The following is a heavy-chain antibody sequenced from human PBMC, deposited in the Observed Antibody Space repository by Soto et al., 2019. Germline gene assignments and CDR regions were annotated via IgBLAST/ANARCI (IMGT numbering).Heavy chain of an antibody. CDR3: ASLSFAVFTYGMDV. J-gene: IGHJ6*02. V-gene: IGHV1-3*01. CDR1: GYTFTSYS. Sequence: ASVKVSCKASGYTFTSYSMHWVRQAPGQRLEWMGWINAGNGNTKYSQKFQGRVTITRDTSASTAYMELSSLRSEDTAVYYCASLSFAVFTYGMDVWGQGTTVTVPS. CDR2: INAGNGNT. D-gene: IGHD3-16*01.